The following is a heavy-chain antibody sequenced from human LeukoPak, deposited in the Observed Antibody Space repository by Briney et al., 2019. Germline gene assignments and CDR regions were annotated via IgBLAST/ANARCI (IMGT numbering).Heavy chain of an antibody. Sequence: SQTLSLTCAISGDSVSSNSAAWNWIRQSPSRGLEWLGRTYYRSKWYNDYAVSVKSRITINPDTSKNQFSLQLNSVTPEDTAVYYCAREVSYSSGWYIGVNYFDYWGQGTLVTVFS. V-gene: IGHV6-1*01. D-gene: IGHD6-19*01. CDR1: GDSVSSNSAA. J-gene: IGHJ4*02. CDR3: AREVSYSSGWYIGVNYFDY. CDR2: TYYRSKWYN.